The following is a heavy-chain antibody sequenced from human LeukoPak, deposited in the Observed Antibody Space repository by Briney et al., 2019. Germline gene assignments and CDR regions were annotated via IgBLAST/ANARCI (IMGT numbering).Heavy chain of an antibody. D-gene: IGHD6-13*01. CDR2: IYYSGNT. V-gene: IGHV4-59*08. J-gene: IGHJ5*02. Sequence: TSETLSLTCTVSGDSISSYYWSWIRQPPGKGLEWIGYIYYSGNTNYNPSLKSRVTISVDTSKNQFSLNLTSMSAADTAVYYCARLSSSRTGVFDPWGQGTLVTV. CDR3: ARLSSSRTGVFDP. CDR1: GDSISSYY.